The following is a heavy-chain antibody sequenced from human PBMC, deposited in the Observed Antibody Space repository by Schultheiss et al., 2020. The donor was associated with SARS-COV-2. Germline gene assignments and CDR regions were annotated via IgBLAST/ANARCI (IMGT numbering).Heavy chain of an antibody. CDR2: MNPNSGNT. V-gene: IGHV1-8*02. J-gene: IGHJ4*02. Sequence: ASVKVSCKASGYTFTSYGISWVRQATGQGLEWMGWMNPNSGNTGYAQKFQGRVTMTRNTSISTAYMELSSLRSDDTAVYYCARSSSGWYNYWGQGTLVTVSS. D-gene: IGHD6-19*01. CDR1: GYTFTSYG. CDR3: ARSSSGWYNY.